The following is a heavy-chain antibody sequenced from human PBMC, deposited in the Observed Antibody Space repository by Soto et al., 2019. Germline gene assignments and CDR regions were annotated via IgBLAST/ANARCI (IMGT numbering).Heavy chain of an antibody. J-gene: IGHJ4*02. CDR3: ARTIWSGYFQADY. CDR1: GFTFSTDS. D-gene: IGHD3-3*01. V-gene: IGHV3-48*02. CDR2: ISSSSST. Sequence: EVQLVESGGGLVQPGGSLRLSCVASGFTFSTDSMNRVTKAPGKGLEWISYISSSSSTTYADSVKGRFTISRDNAKNSLYLQMNSLRDEDTGVYYCARTIWSGYFQADYWGQGTRVTVSS.